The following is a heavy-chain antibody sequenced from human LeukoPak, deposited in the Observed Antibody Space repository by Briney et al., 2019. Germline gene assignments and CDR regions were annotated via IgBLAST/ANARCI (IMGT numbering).Heavy chain of an antibody. J-gene: IGHJ3*02. Sequence: ASVKVSCKASGYTFTSDGISWVRQAPGQGPEWMGWISAYNGNTNYAQKVRGRVTMTTDTSTRTAYMELRSLRSDDTAVYYCARGLQENLAWLTAFSAFDIWGQGTMVTVSS. CDR3: ARGLQENLAWLTAFSAFDI. CDR2: ISAYNGNT. D-gene: IGHD6-19*01. CDR1: GYTFTSDG. V-gene: IGHV1-18*01.